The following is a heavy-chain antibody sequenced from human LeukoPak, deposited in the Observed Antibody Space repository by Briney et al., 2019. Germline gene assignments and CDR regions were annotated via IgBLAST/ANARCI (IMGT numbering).Heavy chain of an antibody. CDR2: ITGTGHIT. V-gene: IGHV3-23*01. D-gene: IGHD3-16*01. CDR1: GFTVSSTY. Sequence: GGSLRLSCAASGFTVSSTYMSWVRQAPGKGLEWVSAITGTGHITYYADSVKGRFTISRDNSKNTLYLQMNSLRAEDTALYYCARDRLGAMLFFDSWGQGTLVTVSS. J-gene: IGHJ4*02. CDR3: ARDRLGAMLFFDS.